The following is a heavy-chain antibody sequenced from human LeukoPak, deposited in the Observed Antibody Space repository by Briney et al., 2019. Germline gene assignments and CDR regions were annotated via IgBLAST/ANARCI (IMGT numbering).Heavy chain of an antibody. V-gene: IGHV4-34*01. D-gene: IGHD2-2*01. Sequence: SETLSLTCAVYGGSFSGYYWSWIRQPPGKGLEWIGEINHSGSTNYNPSLKSRVTISVDTSKNQFSLKLSSVTAADTAVYYCARGTEIVVVPAARGYYFDYWGQGTLVTVSS. CDR1: GGSFSGYY. J-gene: IGHJ4*02. CDR2: INHSGST. CDR3: ARGTEIVVVPAARGYYFDY.